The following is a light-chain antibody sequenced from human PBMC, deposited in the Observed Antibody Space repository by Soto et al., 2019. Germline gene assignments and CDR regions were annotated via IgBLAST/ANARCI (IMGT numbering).Light chain of an antibody. CDR1: SSNIGNNY. V-gene: IGLV1-51*01. CDR3: GTWDSSLSVVL. J-gene: IGLJ2*01. CDR2: DND. Sequence: QSVLTQPPSVSAAPGQTVTISCSGSSSNIGNNYVFWYQQLPGTAPKILIYDNDKRPSGIPDRFSGAKSGTSATLGITGLQTGDEADYYCGTWDSSLSVVLFGGGTKLTVL.